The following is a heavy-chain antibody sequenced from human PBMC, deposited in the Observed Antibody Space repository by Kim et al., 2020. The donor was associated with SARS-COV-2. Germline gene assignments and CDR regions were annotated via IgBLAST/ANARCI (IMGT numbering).Heavy chain of an antibody. CDR1: GFTFSSYA. J-gene: IGHJ4*02. D-gene: IGHD3-22*01. CDR3: ARVYPDSSGYCLDY. Sequence: GGSLRLSCAASGFTFSSYAMHWVRQAPGKGLEWVAVISYDGSNKYYADSVKGRFTISRDNSKNTLYLQMNSLRAEDTAVYYCARVYPDSSGYCLDYWGQGTLVTVSS. V-gene: IGHV3-30-3*01. CDR2: ISYDGSNK.